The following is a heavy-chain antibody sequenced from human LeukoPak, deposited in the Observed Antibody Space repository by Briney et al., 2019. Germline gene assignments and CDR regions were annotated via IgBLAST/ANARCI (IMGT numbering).Heavy chain of an antibody. Sequence: GGSLRLSCAASGFTFSSYAMSWVRQAPGKGLEWVSAISGSGGSTYYADSVKGRFTISRDNSKNTLYLQMNSLRAEDTAIYYCTRDHVVGYANWFGPWGQGTLVSVSS. V-gene: IGHV3-23*01. CDR1: GFTFSSYA. CDR2: ISGSGGST. D-gene: IGHD5-12*01. J-gene: IGHJ5*02. CDR3: TRDHVVGYANWFGP.